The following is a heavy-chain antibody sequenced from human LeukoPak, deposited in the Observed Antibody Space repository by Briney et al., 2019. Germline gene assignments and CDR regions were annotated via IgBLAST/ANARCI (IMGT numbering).Heavy chain of an antibody. CDR3: ARRGYSPSDVVDV. J-gene: IGHJ3*01. Sequence: GESLKISCKGSGYSFTNYWIDWVRQMPGKGLEWMGIIYPGDSTTKYSPSFEGQVLISVDKSISTAYLHWGSLKASDTAMYFCARRGYSPSDVVDVWGQGTMVTVS. V-gene: IGHV5-51*01. CDR1: GYSFTNYW. CDR2: IYPGDSTT. D-gene: IGHD3-22*01.